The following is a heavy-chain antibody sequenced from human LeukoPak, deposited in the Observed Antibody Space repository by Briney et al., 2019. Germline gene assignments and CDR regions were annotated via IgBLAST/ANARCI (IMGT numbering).Heavy chain of an antibody. Sequence: GRSLRLSCAASGFTFSSYWMSWVRQAPGKGLEWVANIKQDGSEKYYVDSVKGRSTISRDNAKNSLYLQMNSLRAEDTAVYYCARDSHIVVVVAATPNWFDPWGQGTLVTVSS. J-gene: IGHJ5*02. CDR2: IKQDGSEK. D-gene: IGHD2-15*01. CDR1: GFTFSSYW. CDR3: ARDSHIVVVVAATPNWFDP. V-gene: IGHV3-7*01.